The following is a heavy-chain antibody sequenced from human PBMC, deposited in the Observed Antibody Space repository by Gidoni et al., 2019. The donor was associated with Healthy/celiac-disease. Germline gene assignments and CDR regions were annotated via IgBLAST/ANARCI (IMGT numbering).Heavy chain of an antibody. CDR3: ARDSYYYGSGTYYFDY. D-gene: IGHD3-10*01. J-gene: IGHJ4*02. CDR2: ISYDGSNK. Sequence: QVQLVESGGGVVEPGRSLRLSCAASGFTFSSYAMHWVRQAPGKGLEWVAVISYDGSNKYYADSVKGRFTISRDNSKNTLYLQMNSLRAEDTAVYYCARDSYYYGSGTYYFDYWGQGTLVTVSS. V-gene: IGHV3-30-3*01. CDR1: GFTFSSYA.